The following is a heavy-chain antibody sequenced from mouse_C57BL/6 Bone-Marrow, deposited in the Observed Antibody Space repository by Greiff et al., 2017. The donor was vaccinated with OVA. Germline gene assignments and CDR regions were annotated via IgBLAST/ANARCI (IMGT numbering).Heavy chain of an antibody. D-gene: IGHD1-1*01. Sequence: QVQLQQPGAELVRPGTSVKLSCKASGYTFTNYWMHWVKQRPGQGLEWIGVIAPSDSYINYNQKFKGRATLTVDTSSSTAYMHLSSLTSEDSAVYYCAQDGSGLYLDYWGQGNSLTVSA. CDR1: GYTFTNYW. CDR2: IAPSDSYI. J-gene: IGHJ2*02. CDR3: AQDGSGLYLDY. V-gene: IGHV1-59*01.